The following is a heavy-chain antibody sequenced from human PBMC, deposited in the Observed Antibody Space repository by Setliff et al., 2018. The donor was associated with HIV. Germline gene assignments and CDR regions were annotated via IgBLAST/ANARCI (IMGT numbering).Heavy chain of an antibody. CDR1: GYNFENYA. J-gene: IGHJ5*02. V-gene: IGHV7-4-1*02. CDR3: ARGLYGDYGGDLNWLDP. Sequence: ASVKVSCKTSGYNFENYAINWVRQAPGQGLEWMGWINANSGSPTYAQAFTGRFLFSVDTVVATAYLQINNLKTEDTAVYYCARGLYGDYGGDLNWLDPWGHGTLVTVSS. CDR2: INANSGSP. D-gene: IGHD4-17*01.